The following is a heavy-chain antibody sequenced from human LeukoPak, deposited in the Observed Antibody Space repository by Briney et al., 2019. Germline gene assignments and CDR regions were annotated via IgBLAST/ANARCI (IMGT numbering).Heavy chain of an antibody. J-gene: IGHJ4*02. D-gene: IGHD3-22*01. V-gene: IGHV1-46*01. CDR3: ARGKDYYDSSGYYFDY. CDR2: INPRGGST. Sequence: GASVKVSCKASGYTFISYYMHWVRQAPGQGLEWMGIINPRGGSTSYAQKFQGRVTMATDTSTSTAYMELRSLRSDDTAVYYCARGKDYYDSSGYYFDYWGQGTLVTVSS. CDR1: GYTFISYY.